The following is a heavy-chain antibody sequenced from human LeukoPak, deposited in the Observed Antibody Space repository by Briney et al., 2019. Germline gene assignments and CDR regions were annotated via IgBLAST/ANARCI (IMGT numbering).Heavy chain of an antibody. D-gene: IGHD5-18*01. Sequence: PGGSLRLSCAASGFAFSYYWMHWVRQAPGKGRVWVSHINSDGSSTNYADSGKGRFTISRDNSKNTLYLQMNSLRAEDTAVYYCARARIQLWPYYYMDVWGKGTTVTVSS. V-gene: IGHV3-74*01. J-gene: IGHJ6*03. CDR1: GFAFSYYW. CDR2: INSDGSST. CDR3: ARARIQLWPYYYMDV.